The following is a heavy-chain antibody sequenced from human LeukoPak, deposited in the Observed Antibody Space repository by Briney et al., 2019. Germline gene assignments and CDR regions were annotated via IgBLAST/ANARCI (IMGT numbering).Heavy chain of an antibody. CDR2: IDHRGTA. CDR1: GAAYNAYY. D-gene: IGHD3-3*01. CDR3: AVGITILGVAASFDS. J-gene: IGHJ4*02. Sequence: SETLSLTCAVYGAAYNAYYWSWIRQPPGRGLEWIGDIDHRGTATYNPSLKSRLTISADASKNQFSLKLNSVTDADTAVYYCAVGITILGVAASFDSWGQGNLVIVSS. V-gene: IGHV4-34*01.